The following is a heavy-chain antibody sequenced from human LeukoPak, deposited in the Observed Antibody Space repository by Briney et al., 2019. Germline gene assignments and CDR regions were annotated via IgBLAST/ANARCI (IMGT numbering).Heavy chain of an antibody. CDR2: INPNSGST. CDR3: ARDLYGGTSATFDY. D-gene: IGHD4-23*01. CDR1: GYTFTGYY. J-gene: IGHJ4*02. V-gene: IGHV1-2*02. Sequence: ASVKVSCKASGYTFTGYYMHWVRQAPGQGLEWMGWINPNSGSTYYAQKFQGRVTMTSDTSISTAYMELSRLRSDNTAVYYCARDLYGGTSATFDYWGQGTLVTVSS.